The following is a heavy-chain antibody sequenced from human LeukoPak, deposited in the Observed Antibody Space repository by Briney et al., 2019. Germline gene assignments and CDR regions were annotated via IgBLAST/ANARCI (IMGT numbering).Heavy chain of an antibody. J-gene: IGHJ4*02. V-gene: IGHV3-48*03. Sequence: GGSLRLSCVASGFTFSVYEMNWVRQAPGKGLEWTSYISASDTSIYYAESVKGGFTISRDNAKSSLYLQMNSLRAEDTAVYYCARSGGYFDLWGQGTLVTVSS. CDR2: ISASDTSI. CDR3: ARSGGYFDL. CDR1: GFTFSVYE. D-gene: IGHD3-10*01.